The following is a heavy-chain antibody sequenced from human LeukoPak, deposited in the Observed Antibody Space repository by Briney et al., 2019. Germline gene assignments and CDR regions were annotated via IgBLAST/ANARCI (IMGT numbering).Heavy chain of an antibody. CDR1: RLTFSSYG. CDR3: ARDGALDY. CDR2: MSYDGSIK. J-gene: IGHJ4*02. V-gene: IGHV3-30*03. D-gene: IGHD3-16*01. Sequence: PGRSLRLSCAASRLTFSSYGMHWVRQAPGKGLEWVAVMSYDGSIKYYADSVKGRFTISRDNSKNTLYLQMNSLRAEDTAVYYCARDGALDYWGQGTLVTVSS.